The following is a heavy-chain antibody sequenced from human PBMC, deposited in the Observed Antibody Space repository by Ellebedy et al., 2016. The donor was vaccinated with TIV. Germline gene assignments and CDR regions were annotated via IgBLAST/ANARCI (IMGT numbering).Heavy chain of an antibody. Sequence: GESLKISCSASGFTFTTYAMHWVRQAPGKGLEYVSAITGDGGSTYYADSVKGRFTISRDNSKNTLYLQMNSLRAEDTAVYYCARDQRYSSSSKDFDYWGQGTLVTVSS. CDR1: GFTFTTYA. D-gene: IGHD6-6*01. CDR3: ARDQRYSSSSKDFDY. J-gene: IGHJ4*02. CDR2: ITGDGGST. V-gene: IGHV3-64*04.